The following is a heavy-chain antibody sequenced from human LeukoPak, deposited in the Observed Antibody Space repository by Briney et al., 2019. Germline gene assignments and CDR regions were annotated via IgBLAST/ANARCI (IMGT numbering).Heavy chain of an antibody. Sequence: ASVKVSCTASGYTFTNCDINWVRQATGQGLEWMGWMNPNSANRGYAQKFQGRVTMTRDTSISTAYMELSSLRSEDTAVYYCARAGYCSTTSCPPFDYWGQGTLVTVSS. CDR2: MNPNSANR. J-gene: IGHJ4*02. D-gene: IGHD2-2*01. CDR1: GYTFTNCD. V-gene: IGHV1-8*01. CDR3: ARAGYCSTTSCPPFDY.